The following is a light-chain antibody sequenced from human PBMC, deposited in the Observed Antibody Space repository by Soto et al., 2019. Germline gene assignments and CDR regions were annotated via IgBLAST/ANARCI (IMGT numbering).Light chain of an antibody. V-gene: IGKV3-15*01. CDR1: QSVSSN. CDR2: GAS. CDR3: QHYNNWPRT. J-gene: IGKJ1*01. Sequence: EIVMTQSPATLSVSPGERATLSCRASQSVSSNLAWYQQKPGQAPRLLIYGASTRATGIPARFSGSGSGTEFTLTISSLQSEDLAVYYCQHYNNWPRTFGQGNKVDI.